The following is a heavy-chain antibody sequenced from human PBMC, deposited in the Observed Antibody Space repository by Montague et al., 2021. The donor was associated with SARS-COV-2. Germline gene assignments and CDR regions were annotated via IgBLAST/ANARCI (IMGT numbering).Heavy chain of an antibody. CDR2: INHSGSA. J-gene: IGHJ5*02. V-gene: IGHV4-34*01. CDR3: VRMGAAHRLNNWFDP. CDR1: GGFISSSY. Sequence: SETLSLTCTVPGGFISSSYWSWIRQPPGKGLEWIGEINHSGSANHNPSLKSRITMAVDTSKNQFSLNLISVTAADTAVYFCVRMGAAHRLNNWFDPWGQGALVTVSS. D-gene: IGHD1-26*01.